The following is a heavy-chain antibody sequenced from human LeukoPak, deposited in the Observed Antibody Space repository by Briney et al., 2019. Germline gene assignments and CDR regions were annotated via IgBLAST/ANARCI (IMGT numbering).Heavy chain of an antibody. Sequence: GGSLRLSCAASGFTFSSYWMSRVRQAPGKGLEWVANIKQDGSEKYYVDSVKGRFTISRDNAKNSLYLQMNSLRAEDTAVYYCARDTRWLQLRIFDYWGQGTLVTVSS. CDR2: IKQDGSEK. D-gene: IGHD5-24*01. CDR3: ARDTRWLQLRIFDY. J-gene: IGHJ4*02. CDR1: GFTFSSYW. V-gene: IGHV3-7*01.